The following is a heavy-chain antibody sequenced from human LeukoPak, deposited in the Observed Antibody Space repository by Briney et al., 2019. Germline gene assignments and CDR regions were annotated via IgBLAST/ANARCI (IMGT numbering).Heavy chain of an antibody. CDR3: AKGPGVAVAGTVDY. D-gene: IGHD6-19*01. CDR2: INSDGSST. J-gene: IGHJ4*02. Sequence: GGSLRLSCTVSGFTVSSNSMSWVRQAPGKGLEWVSRINSDGSSTSYADSVKGRFTISRDNSKNTLYLQMNSLRAEDTAVYYCAKGPGVAVAGTVDYWGQGTLVTVSS. V-gene: IGHV3-74*01. CDR1: GFTVSSNS.